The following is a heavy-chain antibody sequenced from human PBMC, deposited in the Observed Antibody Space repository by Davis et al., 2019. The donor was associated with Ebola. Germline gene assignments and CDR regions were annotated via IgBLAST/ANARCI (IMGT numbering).Heavy chain of an antibody. CDR3: AKEMAGESRIARYYFDY. Sequence: GESLKISCAASGFTFSSYAMSWVRQAPGKGLEWVSAISGSGGSTYYADSVKGRFTISRDNSKNTLYLQMNSLRAEDTAVYYCAKEMAGESRIARYYFDYWGQGTLVTVSS. D-gene: IGHD4-17*01. CDR2: ISGSGGST. V-gene: IGHV3-23*01. J-gene: IGHJ4*02. CDR1: GFTFSSYA.